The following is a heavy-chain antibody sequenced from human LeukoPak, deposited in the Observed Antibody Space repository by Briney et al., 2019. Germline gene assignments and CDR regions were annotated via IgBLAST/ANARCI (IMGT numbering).Heavy chain of an antibody. V-gene: IGHV4-59*08. Sequence: SETLSLTCTVSSDSISNYCWSWIRQPPGKGLEWIGYIYYTGSTNYNPSLKSRVTISVDTSKNQFSLKLSSVTAADTAVYYCARHGTISSESYFDYWGQGALVTVSS. CDR3: ARHGTISSESYFDY. CDR2: IYYTGST. D-gene: IGHD1-14*01. J-gene: IGHJ4*02. CDR1: SDSISNYC.